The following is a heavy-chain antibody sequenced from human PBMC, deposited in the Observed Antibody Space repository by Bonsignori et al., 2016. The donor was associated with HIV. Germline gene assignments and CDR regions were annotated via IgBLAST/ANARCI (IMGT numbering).Heavy chain of an antibody. CDR2: IIPIFGTA. CDR1: GGTFSSYA. V-gene: IGHV1-69*13. D-gene: IGHD7-27*01. CDR3: ARVGRNWGNAFDI. Sequence: SVKVSCKASGGTFSSYAISWVRQAPGQGLEWMGGIIPIFGTANYAQKFQGRVTITADESTSTAYMELSSLRSEDTAVYYCARVGRNWGNAFDIWGQGTMVTVSS. J-gene: IGHJ3*02.